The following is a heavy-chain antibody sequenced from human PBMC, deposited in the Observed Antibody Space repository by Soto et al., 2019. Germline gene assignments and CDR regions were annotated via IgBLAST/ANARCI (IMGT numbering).Heavy chain of an antibody. Sequence: GGSLRLSCTASGFNIGDHYMSWFRQAPGQGLEWVGFVRPTNNGGTTEYAASVKGRFSISRDESKSIAYLQMNSLKSEDTAVYYCGRGVIWGQGTLVTVSS. CDR1: GFNIGDHY. D-gene: IGHD3-3*01. CDR2: VRPTNNGGTT. CDR3: GRGVI. J-gene: IGHJ4*02. V-gene: IGHV3-49*03.